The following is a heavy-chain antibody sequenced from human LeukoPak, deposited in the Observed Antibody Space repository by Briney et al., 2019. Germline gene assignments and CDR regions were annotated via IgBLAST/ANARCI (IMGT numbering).Heavy chain of an antibody. CDR1: GGSFSGYY. CDR2: INHRGST. CDR3: ARLLYGTGVAGTESDY. D-gene: IGHD6-19*01. V-gene: IGHV4-34*01. Sequence: KPSETLSLTCAVYGGSFSGYYWSWIRQPPGKGLEWIGEINHRGSTNYNPSLKSRVTISVDTSKNQFSLKLSSVTAADTAAYYCARLLYGTGVAGTESDYWGQGTLVTVSS. J-gene: IGHJ4*02.